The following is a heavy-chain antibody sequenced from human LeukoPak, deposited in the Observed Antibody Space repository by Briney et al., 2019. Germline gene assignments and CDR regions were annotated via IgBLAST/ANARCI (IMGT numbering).Heavy chain of an antibody. D-gene: IGHD5-12*01. Sequence: ASVKVSCTASGYTFSNYGISWVRQAPGQGLEWMGWISAYNGNTNYAQKLQGRVTMTTDTSTSTAYMELRSLRPDDTAVYYCARGGAYSGYDPSVIFDYWGQGTLVTVSS. CDR1: GYTFSNYG. CDR2: ISAYNGNT. CDR3: ARGGAYSGYDPSVIFDY. V-gene: IGHV1-18*01. J-gene: IGHJ4*02.